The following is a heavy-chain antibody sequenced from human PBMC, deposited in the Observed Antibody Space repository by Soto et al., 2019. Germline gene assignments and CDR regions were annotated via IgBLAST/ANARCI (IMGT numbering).Heavy chain of an antibody. Sequence: PGESLKISCASSGFTFSSHAMHWVRQAPGKGLEWVANIWFDGSNKNYADPVKGRFTISRDNSKNTLFLQMNSLRAEDTAVYYCARKGFLEWCHASYMDVWGKGTTVTVSS. V-gene: IGHV3-33*01. CDR1: GFTFSSHA. J-gene: IGHJ6*03. CDR3: ARKGFLEWCHASYMDV. D-gene: IGHD3-3*01. CDR2: IWFDGSNK.